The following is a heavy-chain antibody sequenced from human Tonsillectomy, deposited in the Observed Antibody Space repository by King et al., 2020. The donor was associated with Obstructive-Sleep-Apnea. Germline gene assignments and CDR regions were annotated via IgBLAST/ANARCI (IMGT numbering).Heavy chain of an antibody. CDR3: VRLSRDWYFDL. V-gene: IGHV4-34*01. Sequence: VQLQQWGAGLLKPSETLSLTCAVYGGSFSGYYWTWIRQPPGKGLEWIGEINHSGSTIYNPSLKSRVTISVDTSKNQFSLKLSSVTAADTAVYYCVRLSRDWYFDLWGRGTLVTVSS. J-gene: IGHJ2*01. CDR1: GGSFSGYY. D-gene: IGHD2/OR15-2a*01. CDR2: INHSGST.